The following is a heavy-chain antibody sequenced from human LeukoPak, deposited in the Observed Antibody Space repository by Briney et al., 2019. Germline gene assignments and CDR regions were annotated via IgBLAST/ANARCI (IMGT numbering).Heavy chain of an antibody. CDR1: GFTFSNYW. J-gene: IGHJ6*02. Sequence: GGSLRLSCAASGFTFSNYWMTWVRQAPGKGLEWVANIKQDGSEKYYVGSVKGRFTISRDDAKNSLYLQMNSLRAEDTAVYYCARNNGMDVWGQGTTVIVSS. V-gene: IGHV3-7*03. CDR2: IKQDGSEK. CDR3: ARNNGMDV.